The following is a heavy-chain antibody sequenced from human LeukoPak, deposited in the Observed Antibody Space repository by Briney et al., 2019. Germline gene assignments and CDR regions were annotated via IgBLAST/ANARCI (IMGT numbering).Heavy chain of an antibody. CDR1: GYTFTSYD. D-gene: IGHD3-10*01. V-gene: IGHV1-8*03. J-gene: IGHJ6*03. CDR3: ARAPNYYGSGSDYYYYYMDV. Sequence: GASVKVSCKASGYTFTSYDINWVRQATGQGLEWMGWMNPNSGNTGYAQKFQGRVTITRNTSISTAYMELSSLRSEDTAVYYCARAPNYYGSGSDYYYYYMDVWGKGTTVTVSS. CDR2: MNPNSGNT.